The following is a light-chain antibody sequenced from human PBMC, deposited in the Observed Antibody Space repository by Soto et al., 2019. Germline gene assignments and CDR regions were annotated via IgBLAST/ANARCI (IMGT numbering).Light chain of an antibody. V-gene: IGKV3-15*01. CDR1: QGISNN. CDR3: QQYYNWPLT. J-gene: IGKJ4*01. Sequence: ETVMTQSPATLSVSPGERATLSCRAGQGISNNLAWYQQNPGQAPRLLIYGATTRATGIPSRFSGSGSGTEFTLTISSLQSEDFAVYYCQQYYNWPLTFGGGNKVEIK. CDR2: GAT.